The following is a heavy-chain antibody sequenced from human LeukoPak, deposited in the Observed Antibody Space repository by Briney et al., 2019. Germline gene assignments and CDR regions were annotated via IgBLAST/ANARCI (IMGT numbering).Heavy chain of an antibody. D-gene: IGHD3-22*01. CDR1: GFTFDDYA. CDR3: AKDRSYYDSSGYPPRTSDY. CDR2: ISWNSGSI. Sequence: GGSLRLSCAASGFTFDDYAMHWVRQAPGKGLEWVLGISWNSGSIGYADSVKGRFTISRDNAKNSLYLQMNSLRAEDTALYYCAKDRSYYDSSGYPPRTSDYWGQGTLVTVSS. V-gene: IGHV3-9*01. J-gene: IGHJ4*02.